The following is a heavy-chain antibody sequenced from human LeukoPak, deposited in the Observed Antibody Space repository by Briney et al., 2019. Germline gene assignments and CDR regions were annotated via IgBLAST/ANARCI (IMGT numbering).Heavy chain of an antibody. D-gene: IGHD2-21*01. J-gene: IGHJ6*02. CDR2: INHSGST. CDR3: ASGLVESYYYGMDV. V-gene: IGHV4-34*01. Sequence: SETVSLTCAVYGGSFSGYYWSWIRQPPGKGLEWMGEINHSGSTNYNPSLKSRVTISVDTSKNQFSLKLSSVTAADTAVYYCASGLVESYYYGMDVWGQGTTVTVSS. CDR1: GGSFSGYY.